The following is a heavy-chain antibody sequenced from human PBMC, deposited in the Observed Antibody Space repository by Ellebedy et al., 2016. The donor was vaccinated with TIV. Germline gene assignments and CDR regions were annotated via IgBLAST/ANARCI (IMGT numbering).Heavy chain of an antibody. Sequence: MPSETLSLTCTVSGGSISTYYWSWIRQPPGKGLEWIGYIHYSGTSNYNPSLKSRVTVSVDTSKNHFSLKLRSVTAADTAVYYCARDLMASGWSDPWGQGTLVTVSS. J-gene: IGHJ5*02. CDR2: IHYSGTS. V-gene: IGHV4-59*01. CDR1: GGSISTYY. D-gene: IGHD3-10*01. CDR3: ARDLMASGWSDP.